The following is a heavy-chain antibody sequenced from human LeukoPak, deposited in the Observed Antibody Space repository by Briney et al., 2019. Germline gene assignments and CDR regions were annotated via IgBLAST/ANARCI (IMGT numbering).Heavy chain of an antibody. Sequence: GGSLRLSCAASGFTFSSYEMNWVRQVPGKGLEWISYISSSGSTIYYADSVKGLFTISRDNAKNSLYLQMNCLRAEDTAVYYCARPSRPYRSTEYFQHWGQGTLVIVSS. J-gene: IGHJ1*01. CDR1: GFTFSSYE. CDR3: ARPSRPYRSTEYFQH. CDR2: ISSSGSTI. V-gene: IGHV3-48*03. D-gene: IGHD6-13*01.